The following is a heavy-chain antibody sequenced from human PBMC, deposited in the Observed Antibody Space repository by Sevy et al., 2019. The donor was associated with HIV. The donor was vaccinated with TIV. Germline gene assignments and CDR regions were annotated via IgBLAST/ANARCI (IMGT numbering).Heavy chain of an antibody. V-gene: IGHV3-30-3*01. D-gene: IGHD3-22*01. CDR1: GFTFSTHA. J-gene: IGHJ4*02. CDR2: ISYDGNIE. CDR3: ARDLGYESTGYLPLFDN. Sequence: GGSLRLSCAASGFTFSTHAMHWVRQAPGKGLEWVAIISYDGNIEYYPDSVKGRFTISGDESKNTLYLQMNCLRSEDTALYYCARDLGYESTGYLPLFDNWGQGTLVTVSS.